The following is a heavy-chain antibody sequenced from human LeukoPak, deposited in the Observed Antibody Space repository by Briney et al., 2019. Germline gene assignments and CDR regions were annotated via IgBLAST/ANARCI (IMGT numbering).Heavy chain of an antibody. D-gene: IGHD3/OR15-3a*01. Sequence: ASVKVSCKASGYTFTGYYMHWVRQAPGQGLEWMGIINPSGGSTSYAQKFQGRVTMTRDTSTSTVYMELSSLRSEDTAVYYCARDGPLNAFDIWGQGTMVTVSS. J-gene: IGHJ3*02. CDR3: ARDGPLNAFDI. CDR2: INPSGGST. V-gene: IGHV1-46*01. CDR1: GYTFTGYY.